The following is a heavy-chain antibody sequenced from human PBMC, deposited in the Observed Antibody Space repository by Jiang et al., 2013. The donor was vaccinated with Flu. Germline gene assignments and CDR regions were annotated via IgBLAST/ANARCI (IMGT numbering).Heavy chain of an antibody. CDR2: ISYDGSNE. V-gene: IGHV3-30*01. D-gene: IGHD6-6*01. CDR3: ARDLEYGSSWSYAMDV. Sequence: VISYDGSNEYYADSVKGRFTISRDNSKNMLYLQMYSLRAEDTAVYFCARDLEYGSSWSYAMDVWGQGTTVTVSS. J-gene: IGHJ6*02.